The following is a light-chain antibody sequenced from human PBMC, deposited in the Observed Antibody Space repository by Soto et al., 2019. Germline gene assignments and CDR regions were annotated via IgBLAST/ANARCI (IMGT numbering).Light chain of an antibody. Sequence: EIVLTQSPGTLSLSPGERATLSCRASQSVRSRYLAWYQQKPGRAPRLLIYGASNRATGIPDRFSGSGSGTDFTLTVSRLEPADFAVYFCQQYDTSPETFGQGTKVEIK. V-gene: IGKV3-20*01. CDR3: QQYDTSPET. CDR1: QSVRSRY. J-gene: IGKJ1*01. CDR2: GAS.